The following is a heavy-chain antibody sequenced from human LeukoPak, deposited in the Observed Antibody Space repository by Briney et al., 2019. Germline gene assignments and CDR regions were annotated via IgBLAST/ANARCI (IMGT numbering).Heavy chain of an antibody. J-gene: IGHJ6*02. Sequence: GGSLRLSCAASGFTVSSNYMSWVRQAPGKGLEWVSVIFSGGTTYYADFVKGRFTISRDNSKNTLYLQMISLRAEDTAVYYCAREGNYYDMDVWGQGTTVTVSS. V-gene: IGHV3-53*01. CDR3: AREGNYYDMDV. CDR1: GFTVSSNY. CDR2: IFSGGTT.